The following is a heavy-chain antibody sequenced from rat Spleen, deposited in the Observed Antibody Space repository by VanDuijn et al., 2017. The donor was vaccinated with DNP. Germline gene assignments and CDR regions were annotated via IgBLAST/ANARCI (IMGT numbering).Heavy chain of an antibody. CDR2: ISSGGST. D-gene: IGHD1-10*01. CDR3: ARRRTTTGFDY. V-gene: IGHV2-6*01. J-gene: IGHJ2*01. Sequence: QVQLKESGPGLVQPSQTLSLTCTVSGFSLTSYPVSWVRQPPGKGLEWIAAISSGGSTYYNSAVQSRLSISRDTSKSQVFLKMNSLQPEDTGTYYCARRRTTTGFDYWGQGVMVTVSS. CDR1: GFSLTSYP.